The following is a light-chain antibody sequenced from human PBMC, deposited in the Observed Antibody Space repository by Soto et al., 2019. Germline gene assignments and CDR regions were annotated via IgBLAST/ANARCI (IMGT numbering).Light chain of an antibody. CDR1: QTVSRN. Sequence: EILMTQSPATLSVSPGERATLSCRASQTVSRNLGWYQQKPGQSPRLLIYGASTRATGIPARFSGSGSGTEFTPTISSLQSEDFAVYYCQQYNKWPPYTFGQGTKLEIK. CDR3: QQYNKWPPYT. CDR2: GAS. J-gene: IGKJ2*01. V-gene: IGKV3-15*01.